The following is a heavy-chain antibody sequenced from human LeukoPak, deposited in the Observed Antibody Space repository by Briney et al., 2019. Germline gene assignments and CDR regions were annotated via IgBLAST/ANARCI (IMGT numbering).Heavy chain of an antibody. CDR2: ISSSGSSI. J-gene: IGHJ4*02. V-gene: IGHV3-11*01. CDR1: GFTFSDYY. Sequence: GGSLRLSCAASGFTFSDYYMTWIRQAPGKGLEWVSYISSSGSSIYYADSVKGRFTISRDNAKNSLFLQMNSLRAEDTAVYYCAGDRRGGSSPFDHWGRGTLVTVSS. D-gene: IGHD3-16*01. CDR3: AGDRRGGSSPFDH.